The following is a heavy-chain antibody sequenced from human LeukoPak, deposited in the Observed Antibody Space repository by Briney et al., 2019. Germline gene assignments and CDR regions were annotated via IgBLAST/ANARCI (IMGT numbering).Heavy chain of an antibody. V-gene: IGHV4-30-2*01. J-gene: IGHJ4*02. CDR3: ARGSGYYLFDY. CDR1: GGSISSGGYY. CDR2: IYHSGST. D-gene: IGHD3-3*01. Sequence: SETLSLTCTVSGGSISSGGYYWSWIRQPPGKGLEWIGYIYHSGSTYYNLSLKSRVTISVDRSKNQFSLKLSSVTAADTAVYYCARGSGYYLFDYWGQGTLVTVSS.